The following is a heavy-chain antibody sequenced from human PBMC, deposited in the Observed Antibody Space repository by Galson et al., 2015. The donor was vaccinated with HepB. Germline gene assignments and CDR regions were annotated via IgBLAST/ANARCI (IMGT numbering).Heavy chain of an antibody. V-gene: IGHV1-24*01. CDR1: GYTLTELS. Sequence: SVKVSCKVSGYTLTELSMHWVRQAPGKGLEWMGGFDPEDGETIYAQKFQGRVTMTEDTSTDTAYMELSSLRSEDTAVYYCATGGLLNGGNSGGEYFQHWGQGTLVTVSS. CDR3: ATGGLLNGGNSGGEYFQH. D-gene: IGHD4-23*01. CDR2: FDPEDGET. J-gene: IGHJ1*01.